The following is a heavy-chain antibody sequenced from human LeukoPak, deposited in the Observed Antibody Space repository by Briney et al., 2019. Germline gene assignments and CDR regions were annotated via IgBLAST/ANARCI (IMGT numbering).Heavy chain of an antibody. Sequence: PGGSLRLSCTASGFAFDEHGMSWVRQVPGKGLEWVSGINWSGGSTGYADPLRGRFTISRDNAKNALYLQMDSLRAEDTALYYCARAPITSPFYFDYGGQGTLVTVSS. J-gene: IGHJ4*02. D-gene: IGHD2-2*01. CDR1: GFAFDEHG. V-gene: IGHV3-20*04. CDR3: ARAPITSPFYFDY. CDR2: INWSGGST.